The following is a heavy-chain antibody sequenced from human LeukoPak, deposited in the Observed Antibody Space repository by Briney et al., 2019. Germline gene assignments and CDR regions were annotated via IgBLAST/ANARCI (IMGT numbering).Heavy chain of an antibody. D-gene: IGHD2-15*01. J-gene: IGHJ5*02. Sequence: SVKVSCKASGGTFSSYAISWVRQAPGQGLEWMGGIIPIFGTANYAQKFQGRVTITADESTSTAYMELSSLRSEDTAVYYCATIRIVVVVAATRGQVGNWFDPWGQGTLVTVSS. CDR2: IIPIFGTA. V-gene: IGHV1-69*13. CDR1: GGTFSSYA. CDR3: ATIRIVVVVAATRGQVGNWFDP.